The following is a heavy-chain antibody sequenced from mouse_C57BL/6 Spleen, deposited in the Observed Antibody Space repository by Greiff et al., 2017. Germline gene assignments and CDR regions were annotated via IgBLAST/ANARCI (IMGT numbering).Heavy chain of an antibody. V-gene: IGHV8-8*01. CDR1: GFSLSTFGMG. CDR3: ARILYSLYAMDY. J-gene: IGHJ4*01. Sequence: QVTLKESGPGILQPSQTLSLTCSFSGFSLSTFGMGVGWIRQPSGKGLEWLAHLWWDDAKYSNQALKSRLTISKDTSKNQVLLKIANVDTADTATYYCARILYSLYAMDYWGQGTSVTVSS. CDR2: LWWDDAK. D-gene: IGHD2-1*01.